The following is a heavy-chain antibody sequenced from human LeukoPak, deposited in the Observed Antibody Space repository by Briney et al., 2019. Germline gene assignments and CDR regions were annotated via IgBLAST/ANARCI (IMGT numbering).Heavy chain of an antibody. J-gene: IGHJ4*02. D-gene: IGHD6-13*01. CDR2: IYCSGST. CDR1: GGSISSYY. Sequence: SETLSLTCTVSGGSISSYYWSWIRQPPGEGLEWIGYIYCSGSTNYNPSLKSRVTISVDTSKNQFSLKLSSVTAADTAVYYCARISYSSSWYYFDYWGQGTLVTVSS. V-gene: IGHV4-59*01. CDR3: ARISYSSSWYYFDY.